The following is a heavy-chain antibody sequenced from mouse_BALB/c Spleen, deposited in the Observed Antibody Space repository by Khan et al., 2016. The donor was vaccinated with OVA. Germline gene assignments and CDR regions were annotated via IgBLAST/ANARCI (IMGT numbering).Heavy chain of an antibody. V-gene: IGHV1-5*01. CDR1: GYTFTRSW. CDR3: TRGNWDDAGFTY. CDR2: IYPGNSDT. J-gene: IGHJ3*01. D-gene: IGHD4-1*01. Sequence: VQLQQSGTVLARPGASVKMSCKASGYTFTRSWMHWVKQRPGQGLEWIGAIYPGNSDTNYNEKFKGKAKLTAVTSTNTAYMELSSLTNEDSAVYCCTRGNWDDAGFTYWGQGTLVTVSA.